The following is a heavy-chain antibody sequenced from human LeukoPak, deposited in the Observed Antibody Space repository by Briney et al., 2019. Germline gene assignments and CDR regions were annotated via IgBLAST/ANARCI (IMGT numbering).Heavy chain of an antibody. Sequence: GESLKISCKGSGYSFTSYWIGWVRQMPGKGLEWMGIIYPGGSDTRYSPSFQGQVTISADKSISSAYLQWSSLKASDTAMYYCARGVVPAAILYPAFDYWGQGTLVTVSS. V-gene: IGHV5-51*01. CDR3: ARGVVPAAILYPAFDY. J-gene: IGHJ4*02. D-gene: IGHD2-2*02. CDR1: GYSFTSYW. CDR2: IYPGGSDT.